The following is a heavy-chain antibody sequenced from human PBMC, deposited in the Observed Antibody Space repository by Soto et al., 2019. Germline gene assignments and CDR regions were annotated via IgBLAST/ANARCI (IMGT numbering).Heavy chain of an antibody. V-gene: IGHV3-74*01. CDR3: ARVGSGNYFNYFDY. D-gene: IGHD1-26*01. CDR2: INSDESST. J-gene: IGHJ4*02. CDR1: GFTFTTYW. Sequence: EVQLVESGGGLVQPGGSLIISCASSGFTFTTYWMHWVRQAPGQGLVWVSNINSDESSTNYADSVKGRFTISRDNAKSTLDLQMTSLRAEDTAVYYCARVGSGNYFNYFDYWGQGTLITVSS.